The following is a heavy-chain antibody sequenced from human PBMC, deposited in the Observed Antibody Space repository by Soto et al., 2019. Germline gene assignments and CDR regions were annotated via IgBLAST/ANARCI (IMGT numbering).Heavy chain of an antibody. CDR2: ISGSGGST. D-gene: IGHD3-10*01. Sequence: GGSLRLSCAASGFTFSSYAMSWVRQAPGKGLEWVSAISGSGGSTYYADSVKGRLTISRDNSNNTQYLQMNSLRAEDTAVYYCARYGSGANWFDPWGQGTLVTVSS. CDR1: GFTFSSYA. CDR3: ARYGSGANWFDP. J-gene: IGHJ5*02. V-gene: IGHV3-23*01.